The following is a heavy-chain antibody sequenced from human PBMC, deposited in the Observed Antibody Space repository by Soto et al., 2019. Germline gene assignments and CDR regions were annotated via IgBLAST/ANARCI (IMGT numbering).Heavy chain of an antibody. J-gene: IGHJ5*02. CDR3: ARRGVISFTGFDP. CDR2: IYYSGST. V-gene: IGHV4-39*01. Sequence: QLQLQESGPGLVKPSETLSLTCTVSGGSISSSSYYWGWIRQPPGKGLEWIGSIYYSGSTYYNPSLKSRVTISVDTSKNQFSLKLSSVTAADTAVYYCARRGVISFTGFDPWGQGTLVTVSS. CDR1: GGSISSSSYY. D-gene: IGHD3-16*02.